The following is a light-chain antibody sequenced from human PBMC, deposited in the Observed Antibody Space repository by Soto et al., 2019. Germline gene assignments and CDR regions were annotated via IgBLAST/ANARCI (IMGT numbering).Light chain of an antibody. V-gene: IGLV1-40*01. CDR3: QSYDSSLSGSYV. CDR1: SSNIGAGYD. J-gene: IGLJ1*01. Sequence: QSVLTQPHSVSGAPGQRVTISCTGSSSNIGAGYDVHWYQQLPGTAPKLLIYGNSNRPSGVPDRFSGSKSGPSASLAITGLQAEDEADYYCQSYDSSLSGSYVFGTGTKVTVL. CDR2: GNS.